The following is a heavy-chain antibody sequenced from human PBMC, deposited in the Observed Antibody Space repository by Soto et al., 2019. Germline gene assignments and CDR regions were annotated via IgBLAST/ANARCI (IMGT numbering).Heavy chain of an antibody. CDR2: IYYSGST. CDR1: GGSISSGDYY. V-gene: IGHV4-30-4*01. D-gene: IGHD3-10*01. Sequence: PSETLSLTCTVSGGSISSGDYYWSWIRQPPGKGLEWIGYIYYSGSTYYNPSLKSRVTISVDTSKNQFSLKLSSVTAADTAVYYCASYYYGSGSYYSYWGQGTLVTVSS. J-gene: IGHJ4*02. CDR3: ASYYYGSGSYYSY.